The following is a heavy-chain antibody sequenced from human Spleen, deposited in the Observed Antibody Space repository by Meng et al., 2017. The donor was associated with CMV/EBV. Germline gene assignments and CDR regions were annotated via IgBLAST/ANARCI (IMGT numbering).Heavy chain of an antibody. Sequence: ASVKVSCKASGYTFTGYYIHWVRQTSGQGLEWMGWIRPSSGDTNYAHKFQGRVTMTRDMSISKAYMVLNRLKSNDTAVYFCTSSWDIIVIVMDVWGQGTTVTVSS. CDR1: GYTFTGYY. D-gene: IGHD2-8*01. CDR3: TSSWDIIVIVMDV. J-gene: IGHJ6*02. CDR2: IRPSSGDT. V-gene: IGHV1-2*07.